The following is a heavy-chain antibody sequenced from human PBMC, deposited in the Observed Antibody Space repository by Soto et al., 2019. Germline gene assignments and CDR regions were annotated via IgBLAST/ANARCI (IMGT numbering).Heavy chain of an antibody. CDR2: ISGSGDTT. D-gene: IGHD6-13*01. CDR1: GFTFSTYA. J-gene: IGHJ4*02. CDR3: AYSSTPFDY. V-gene: IGHV3-23*01. Sequence: PGGSLRLSCAASGFTFSTYAMSWVRQAPGKGLEWVSAISGSGDTTYYADSVKGRFTISRDNSKNTLYLQMNSLRAEDTAVYYCAYSSTPFDYWGQGTLVTVSS.